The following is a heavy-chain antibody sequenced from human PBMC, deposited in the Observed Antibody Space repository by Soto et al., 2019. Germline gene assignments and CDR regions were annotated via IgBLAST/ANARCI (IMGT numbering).Heavy chain of an antibody. J-gene: IGHJ4*02. Sequence: PGGSLRLSCAASGFTFSNYAMSWVRQAPGKGLEWVSAISGGGGTTYYADSVKGRFTISRDNSKSTLFLQMNSLRADDTAVYYCARETGSYRRFDYWGQGTLVTVSS. D-gene: IGHD1-26*01. CDR1: GFTFSNYA. CDR3: ARETGSYRRFDY. V-gene: IGHV3-23*01. CDR2: ISGGGGTT.